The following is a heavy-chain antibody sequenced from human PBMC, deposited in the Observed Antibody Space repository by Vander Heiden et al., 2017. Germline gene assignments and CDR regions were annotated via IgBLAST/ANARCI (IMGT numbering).Heavy chain of an antibody. J-gene: IGHJ3*02. D-gene: IGHD6-13*01. CDR3: ATSYSTSWRDGFDI. V-gene: IGHV3-53*01. CDR1: GFSVSSNY. CDR2: IYSDGST. Sequence: EVQLVESGGGLIQPGGSLRLSCAASGFSVSSNYMTWVRQAPGKGLEWVSVIYSDGSTYYADSVKGRFTISRDNSKNTLYLQMNSLRAEDTAVYYCATSYSTSWRDGFDIWGQGTMVTVSS.